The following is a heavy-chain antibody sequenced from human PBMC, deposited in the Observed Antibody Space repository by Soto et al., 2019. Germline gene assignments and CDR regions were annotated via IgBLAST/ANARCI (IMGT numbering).Heavy chain of an antibody. Sequence: GWSLRLSCASSVFTFISYAMRWVRQAPGKGLEWVSAISGSGGSTYYADSVKGRFTISRDNSKNTLYLQMNSLRAEDTAVYYCAKHAYSSSSKDYYYYGMDVWGQGTTVTVSS. J-gene: IGHJ6*02. CDR2: ISGSGGST. CDR3: AKHAYSSSSKDYYYYGMDV. V-gene: IGHV3-23*01. D-gene: IGHD6-6*01. CDR1: VFTFISYA.